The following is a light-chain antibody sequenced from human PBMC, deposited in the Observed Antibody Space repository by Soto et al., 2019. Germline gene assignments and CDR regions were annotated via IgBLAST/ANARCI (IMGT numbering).Light chain of an antibody. V-gene: IGLV2-8*01. CDR1: SSDVGGYNY. CDR3: CSGAGSNNYV. Sequence: QSVLTQPPSVSGSPGQSVTISCTGTSSDVGGYNYVPWYQQHPGKAPKLVIFEVNKRPSGVPDRFSGSKSGNTASLTVSGLQADDEADYYCCSGAGSNNYVFGTGTKVTVL. CDR2: EVN. J-gene: IGLJ1*01.